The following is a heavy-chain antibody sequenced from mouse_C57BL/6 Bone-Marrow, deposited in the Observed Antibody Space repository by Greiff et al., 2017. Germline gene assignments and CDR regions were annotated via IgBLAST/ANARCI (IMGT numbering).Heavy chain of an antibody. CDR2: ISSGSSTI. CDR3: ARPYYGSSPWWYFDV. CDR1: GFTFSDYG. V-gene: IGHV5-17*01. Sequence: EVHLVESGGGLVKPGGSLKLSCAASGFTFSDYGMHWVRQAPEKGLEWVAYISSGSSTIYYADTVKGRFTISRDNAKNTLFLQMTSLRSEDTAMXYCARPYYGSSPWWYFDVWGTGTTVTVSS. D-gene: IGHD1-1*01. J-gene: IGHJ1*03.